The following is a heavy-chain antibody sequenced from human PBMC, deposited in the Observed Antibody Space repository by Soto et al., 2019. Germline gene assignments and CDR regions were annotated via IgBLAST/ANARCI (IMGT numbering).Heavy chain of an antibody. V-gene: IGHV3-30-3*01. D-gene: IGHD3-10*01. Sequence: QVQLVESGGGVVQPGRSLRLSCAASGFTFSSYAMHWVRQAPGKGLEWVAVISYDGSNKYYADSVKGRFTISRDNSKNQLYLQMNSLRAEDTDVDYCAREAALLWCGELPRAWDYWGQGTLVTVSS. J-gene: IGHJ4*02. CDR2: ISYDGSNK. CDR1: GFTFSSYA. CDR3: AREAALLWCGELPRAWDY.